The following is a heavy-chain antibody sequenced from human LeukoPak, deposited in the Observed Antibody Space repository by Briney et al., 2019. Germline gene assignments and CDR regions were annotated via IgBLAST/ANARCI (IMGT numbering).Heavy chain of an antibody. CDR2: ISSSSSTI. Sequence: GGSLRLSCAASGFTFSSYSMNWVRQAPGKGLEWVSYISSSSSTIYYADSVKGRFTISRDNAKNSLYLQMNSLRAEDTAAYYCARDDVGDLRIQLWSPSYWYFDLWGRGTLVTVSS. CDR3: ARDDVGDLRIQLWSPSYWYFDL. V-gene: IGHV3-48*01. D-gene: IGHD5-18*01. CDR1: GFTFSSYS. J-gene: IGHJ2*01.